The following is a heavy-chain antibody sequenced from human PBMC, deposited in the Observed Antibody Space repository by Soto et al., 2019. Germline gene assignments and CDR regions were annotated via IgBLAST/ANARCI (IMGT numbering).Heavy chain of an antibody. D-gene: IGHD2-2*01. V-gene: IGHV4-30-2*01. CDR1: GGSISSGGYS. J-gene: IGHJ5*02. CDR2: IYHSGST. Sequence: SETLSLTCAVSGGSISSGGYSWSWIRQPPGKGLEWIGYIYHSGSTYYNPSLRSRVTISVDRSKNQFSLRLSSVTAADTAVYYCARATYCTSTSCYPYNWFDPWGQGTLVTVS. CDR3: ARATYCTSTSCYPYNWFDP.